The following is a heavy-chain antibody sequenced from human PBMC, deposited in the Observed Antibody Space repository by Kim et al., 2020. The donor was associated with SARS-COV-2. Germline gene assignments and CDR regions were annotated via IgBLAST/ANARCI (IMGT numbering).Heavy chain of an antibody. CDR3: AKGVHSGWYS. J-gene: IGHJ4*02. V-gene: IGHV4-34*01. CDR1: GGSFSGYY. Sequence: SETLSLTCAVSGGSFSGYYWSWIRQPPGKGLEWIGEINHSGSTNYNPSLKSRVTISVDTSKNQFSLKLSSVTAADTAVYYCAKGVHSGWYSWGQGTLVTV. CDR2: INHSGST. D-gene: IGHD6-19*01.